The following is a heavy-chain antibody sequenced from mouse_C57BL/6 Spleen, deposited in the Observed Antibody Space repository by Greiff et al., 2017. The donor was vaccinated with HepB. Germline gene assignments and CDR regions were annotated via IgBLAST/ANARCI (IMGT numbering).Heavy chain of an antibody. CDR2: IYPSDSET. V-gene: IGHV1-61*01. D-gene: IGHD1-1*01. CDR3: ARSPIYYYGSSPYYFDY. Sequence: QVQLQQPGAELVRPGSSVKLSCKASGYTFTSYWMDWVKQRPGQGLEWIGNIYPSDSETHYNQKFKDKATLTVDKSSSTAYMQLSSLTSEDSAVYYCARSPIYYYGSSPYYFDYWGQGTTLTVSS. J-gene: IGHJ2*01. CDR1: GYTFTSYW.